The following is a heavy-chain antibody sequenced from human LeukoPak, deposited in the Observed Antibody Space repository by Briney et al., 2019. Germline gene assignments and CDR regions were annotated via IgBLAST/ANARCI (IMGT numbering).Heavy chain of an antibody. D-gene: IGHD2-15*01. Sequence: GGSLRLSCAASGFTFNSYGMHWVRQAPGKGLEWVTFIRFDGSKKHYADSVKGRFTISRDISKNTLYLQMNSLRTEDMAVYYCAKDGGRAAIAFWGQGTLVTVSS. CDR1: GFTFNSYG. CDR2: IRFDGSKK. CDR3: AKDGGRAAIAF. J-gene: IGHJ4*02. V-gene: IGHV3-30*02.